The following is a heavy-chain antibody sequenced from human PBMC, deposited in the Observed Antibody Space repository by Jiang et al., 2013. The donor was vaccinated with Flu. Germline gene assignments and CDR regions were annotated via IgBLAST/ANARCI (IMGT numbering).Heavy chain of an antibody. CDR1: GFTFSTYA. CDR3: AKVYGADRGIDGWSNVFDY. V-gene: IGHV3-23*04. CDR2: ISGSGDST. J-gene: IGHJ4*02. Sequence: VQLVESGGALVQPGGSLRLSCAASGFTFSTYAMNWARQAPGKGLEWVSVISGSGDSTWYADSVKGRFTVSRDNSKNTLYLQMNSLRAEDTAVYYCAKVYGADRGIDGWSNVFDYWGQGTLVTVSS. D-gene: IGHD6-19*01.